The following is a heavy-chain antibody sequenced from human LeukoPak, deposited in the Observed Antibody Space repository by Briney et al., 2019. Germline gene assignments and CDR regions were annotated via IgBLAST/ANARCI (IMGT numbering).Heavy chain of an antibody. CDR2: INPNSGGT. V-gene: IGHV1-2*06. CDR3: ARVGDGLNDAFDI. Sequence: GASVKVSCKASGYTFTGYYMNWVRQAPGQGLEWMGRINPNSGGTNYAQKFQGRVTMTRDTSISTAYRELSRLRSDDTAVYYCARVGDGLNDAFDIWGQGTMVTVSS. D-gene: IGHD5-24*01. CDR1: GYTFTGYY. J-gene: IGHJ3*02.